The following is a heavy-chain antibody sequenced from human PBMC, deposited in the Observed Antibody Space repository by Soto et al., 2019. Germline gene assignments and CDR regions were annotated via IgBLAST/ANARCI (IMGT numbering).Heavy chain of an antibody. J-gene: IGHJ5*02. CDR3: AIECCSGGNCYTYYFDP. Sequence: GGSLRLSCAASGLTFNRYWMHWVRHAPGKGLVWVSHINTDGSNTNYADSVKGRFTISRDNAKSTLFLQLNSLRDEDTAVYYCAIECCSGGNCYTYYFDPWGEGIPVTVTA. V-gene: IGHV3-74*01. CDR2: INTDGSNT. D-gene: IGHD2-15*01. CDR1: GLTFNRYW.